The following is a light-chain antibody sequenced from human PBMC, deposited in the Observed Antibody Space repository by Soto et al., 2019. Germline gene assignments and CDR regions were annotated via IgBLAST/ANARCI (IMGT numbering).Light chain of an antibody. CDR3: HSYDSSLSGSV. J-gene: IGLJ3*02. Sequence: QSVLTQPPSVSGAPGRRVTISCTGSGSTIGAGYDVHWYQQLPGTAPKLLIYRNNNRPSGVPDRFSGSKSGTSASLAITGLQAEDEADYYCHSYDSSLSGSVFGGGTKLTVL. V-gene: IGLV1-40*01. CDR2: RNN. CDR1: GSTIGAGYD.